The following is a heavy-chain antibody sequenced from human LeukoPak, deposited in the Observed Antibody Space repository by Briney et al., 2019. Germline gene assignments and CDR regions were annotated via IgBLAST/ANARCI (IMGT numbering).Heavy chain of an antibody. Sequence: PGGSLSLTCEASGFTFNTYAIYWVRQAPGKGLEWVSGICGSGGCTYYADPVKGRFTISRDNSKNTVYLQMNSLTADDTAVYYCATTTVGYSSGRYPGWPADCWGQGTLVTVSS. V-gene: IGHV3-23*01. D-gene: IGHD6-19*01. CDR2: ICGSGGCT. J-gene: IGHJ4*02. CDR3: ATTTVGYSSGRYPGWPADC. CDR1: GFTFNTYA.